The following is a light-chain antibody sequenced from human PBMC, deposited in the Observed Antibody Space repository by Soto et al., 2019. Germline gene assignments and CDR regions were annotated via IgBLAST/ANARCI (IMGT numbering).Light chain of an antibody. CDR1: QSVASN. CDR3: QQYNNWPFT. J-gene: IGKJ3*01. CDR2: GAS. V-gene: IGKV3-15*01. Sequence: EIVMTQSPATLSVSPGEGATLSCRASQSVASNLAWYQQKPGQAPRLLIYGASARATGIPARFSGSGSGTEFTLTISSLQSEDFEVYYCQQYNNWPFTFGPGTKVDIK.